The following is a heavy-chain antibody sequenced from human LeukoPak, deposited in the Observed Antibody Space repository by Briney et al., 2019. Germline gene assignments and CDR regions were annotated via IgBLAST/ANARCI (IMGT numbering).Heavy chain of an antibody. CDR2: ISWNSGSI. V-gene: IGHV3-9*01. D-gene: IGHD7-27*01. CDR3: ALGGWGRYGMDV. CDR1: GFTFDDYA. J-gene: IGHJ6*02. Sequence: PGGSLRLSCAASGFTFDDYAMHWVRQAPGKGLEWVSGISWNSGSIGYADSVKGRFTISRDNAKNSLYLQMNSLRAEDTALYYCALGGWGRYGMDVWGQGTTVTVSS.